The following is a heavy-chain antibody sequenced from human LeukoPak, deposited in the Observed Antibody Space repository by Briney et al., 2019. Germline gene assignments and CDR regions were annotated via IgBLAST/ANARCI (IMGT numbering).Heavy chain of an antibody. J-gene: IGHJ4*02. Sequence: PGGSLRLSCAASGFTVSSNYMSWVRQAPGKGLGWVSVSYSGSSTYYADSVKGRFTISRDNSKNTLYLQMNSLRAEDTAVYYCAREGMFRGVIDYWGQGTLVTVSS. CDR1: GFTVSSNY. D-gene: IGHD3-10*01. CDR2: SYSGSST. V-gene: IGHV3-53*01. CDR3: AREGMFRGVIDY.